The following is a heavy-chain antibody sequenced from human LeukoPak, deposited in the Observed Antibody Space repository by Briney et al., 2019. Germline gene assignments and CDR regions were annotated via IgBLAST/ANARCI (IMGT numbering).Heavy chain of an antibody. CDR1: GFTFSSYA. V-gene: IGHV3-23*01. D-gene: IGHD3-22*01. Sequence: GGSLSLSCAASGFTFSSYAMSGGRPAPGKGVGWVSGISDNGGSTYYADSAKGRVTISRDNSNNKLYLQMNSLRAEDTAVYFCAKVKLVVIITASFDYWGQGTLVTVSS. J-gene: IGHJ4*02. CDR3: AKVKLVVIITASFDY. CDR2: ISDNGGST.